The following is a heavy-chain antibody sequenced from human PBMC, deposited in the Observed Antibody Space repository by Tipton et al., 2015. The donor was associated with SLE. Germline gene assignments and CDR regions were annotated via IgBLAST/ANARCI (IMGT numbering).Heavy chain of an antibody. D-gene: IGHD3-10*01. CDR1: GFTFSTYN. J-gene: IGHJ4*02. CDR2: ITSSSSTM. V-gene: IGHV3-48*01. CDR3: AREYYGSGSYPNCDF. Sequence: SLRLSCAASGFTFSTYNMNWVRQAPGKGLEWVSYITSSSSTMYYADSVKGRFIISRDKAKNSLYLQMNSLRVEDTAVYYCAREYYGSGSYPNCDFWGQGTLVTVSS.